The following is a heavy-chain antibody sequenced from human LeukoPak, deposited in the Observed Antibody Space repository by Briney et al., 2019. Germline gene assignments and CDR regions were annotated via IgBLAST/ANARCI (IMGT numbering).Heavy chain of an antibody. Sequence: ASVKVSCKASGYTFTSYGISWVRQAPGQGLEWMGWISAYNGNTNYAQKLQGRVTMTTDTSTSTAYMELSSLRSEDTAVYYCARGRERITFGGVMPNWFDPWGQGTLVTVSS. CDR3: ARGRERITFGGVMPNWFDP. D-gene: IGHD3-16*01. V-gene: IGHV1-18*01. CDR1: GYTFTSYG. J-gene: IGHJ5*02. CDR2: ISAYNGNT.